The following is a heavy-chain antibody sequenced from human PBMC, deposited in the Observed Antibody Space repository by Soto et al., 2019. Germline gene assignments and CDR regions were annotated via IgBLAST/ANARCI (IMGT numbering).Heavy chain of an antibody. CDR3: ARLPSLTGNGAFDI. D-gene: IGHD7-27*01. J-gene: IGHJ3*02. CDR2: VYPGDSDS. Sequence: GESLKISCKGSGYRFTSFWIGWVRQMPGKGLEWMGIVYPGDSDSRYSPSFQGQVTISADKSISTAYLQWSSLKASDTAMYYCARLPSLTGNGAFDIWGQATIVTVSS. V-gene: IGHV5-51*01. CDR1: GYRFTSFW.